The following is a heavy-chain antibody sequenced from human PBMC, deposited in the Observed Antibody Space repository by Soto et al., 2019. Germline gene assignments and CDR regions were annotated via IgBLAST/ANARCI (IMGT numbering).Heavy chain of an antibody. CDR1: GYTFTSYY. D-gene: IGHD2-15*01. J-gene: IGHJ5*02. Sequence: ASVKVSCKASGYTFTSYYMHWVRQAPGQGLEWMGIINPSGGNTSYAQKFQGRVTMTRDTSTSTVYMELSSLRSEDTAVYYCDRDGGSSNWFDPWGQGTLVTVSS. CDR3: DRDGGSSNWFDP. V-gene: IGHV1-46*03. CDR2: INPSGGNT.